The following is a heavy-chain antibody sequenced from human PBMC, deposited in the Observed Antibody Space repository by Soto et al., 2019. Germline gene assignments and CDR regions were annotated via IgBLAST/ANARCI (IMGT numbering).Heavy chain of an antibody. D-gene: IGHD3-10*01. CDR3: ARDILLWFGELPPRAHDAFDI. CDR1: GGSISSGGYF. Sequence: QVQLQESGPGLVKPSQTLSLTCTVAGGSISSGGYFWSWIRQHPGKGLEWIGDINYSGSTYSNPSIKSRVTISVDTSKSQCSLKLSSVTAADTAGYYCARDILLWFGELPPRAHDAFDIWGQGTMVTVSS. CDR2: INYSGST. V-gene: IGHV4-31*03. J-gene: IGHJ3*02.